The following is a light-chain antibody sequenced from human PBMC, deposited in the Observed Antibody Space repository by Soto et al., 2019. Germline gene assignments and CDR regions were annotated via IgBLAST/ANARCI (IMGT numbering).Light chain of an antibody. J-gene: IGKJ3*01. CDR1: QSVSSN. CDR2: RAS. Sequence: EIVMTQSPATLSVSPGERATLSCRASQSVSSNLAWYQQKPGQAPRLLIYRASTRATGIPARFSGSGSGTEFTLTISSLQSEDFAVYYCQQYNNWPPGFTFDPGTKVDIK. V-gene: IGKV3-15*01. CDR3: QQYNNWPPGFT.